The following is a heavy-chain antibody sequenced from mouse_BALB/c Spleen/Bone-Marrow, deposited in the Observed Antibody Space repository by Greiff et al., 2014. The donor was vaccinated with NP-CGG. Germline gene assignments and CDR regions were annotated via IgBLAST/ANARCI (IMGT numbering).Heavy chain of an antibody. CDR2: INPSTGYT. D-gene: IGHD2-1*01. CDR1: GYTFTSYW. V-gene: IGHV1-7*01. CDR3: ARKGYGNYHYYAMDY. J-gene: IGHJ4*01. Sequence: VKLVESGAELAKPGASVKMSCKASGYTFTSYWMYWIKQRPGQGLEWIGYINPSTGYTEYNQKFKDKATLTADKSSNTAYMQLGSLTSEDSAVYYCARKGYGNYHYYAMDYWGQGTSVTVSS.